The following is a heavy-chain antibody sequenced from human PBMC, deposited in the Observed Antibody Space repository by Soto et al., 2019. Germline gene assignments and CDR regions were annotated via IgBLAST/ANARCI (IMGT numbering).Heavy chain of an antibody. J-gene: IGHJ4*02. CDR1: GGTFVRHV. V-gene: IGHV1-69*09. Sequence: QVQLVQSGAEVKKPESSVKVSCKTSGGTFVRHVISWVRQAPGQGPEWMGKINPLSGIPNYAQKFQDRVTFTADTDSSTAYMVLSSLRSDDTAVYYCAAPACAATWCSPSHNLDHWGQGTLVTVYS. CDR2: INPLSGIP. CDR3: AAPACAATWCSPSHNLDH. D-gene: IGHD2-2*01.